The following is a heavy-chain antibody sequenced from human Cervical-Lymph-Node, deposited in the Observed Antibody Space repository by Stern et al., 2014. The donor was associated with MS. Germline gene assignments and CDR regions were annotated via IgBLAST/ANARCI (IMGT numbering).Heavy chain of an antibody. CDR1: GFTFSTYH. V-gene: IGHV1-46*01. Sequence: VQLVESGAEVKKPGASVKLSCKASGFTFSTYHMNWVRQAPGQGLAWVGLVHLNVGHSDYSRELQGIITMTRDTSTSTLYSELSSLRSEDTALYYCAREGVATPIHLKAFDLWGQGTMIPVSS. D-gene: IGHD4-23*01. J-gene: IGHJ3*01. CDR2: VHLNVGHS. CDR3: AREGVATPIHLKAFDL.